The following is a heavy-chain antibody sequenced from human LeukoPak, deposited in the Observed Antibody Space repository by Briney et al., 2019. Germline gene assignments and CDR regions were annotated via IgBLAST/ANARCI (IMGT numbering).Heavy chain of an antibody. D-gene: IGHD2-15*01. J-gene: IGHJ5*02. Sequence: GGSLRLSCAASGFTFSSYAMSWVRQAPGKGLEWVSAISGSGGSTYYADSVKSRFTISRDNSKNTLYLQMNSLRAEDTAVYYCAKDQDYSNWFDPWGQGTLVTVSS. CDR1: GFTFSSYA. CDR3: AKDQDYSNWFDP. CDR2: ISGSGGST. V-gene: IGHV3-23*01.